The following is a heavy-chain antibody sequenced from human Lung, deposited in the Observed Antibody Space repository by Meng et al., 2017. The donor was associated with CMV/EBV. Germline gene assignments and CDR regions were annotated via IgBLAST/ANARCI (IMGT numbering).Heavy chain of an antibody. D-gene: IGHD3-9*01. CDR1: GYTFTGYY. V-gene: IGHV1-2*02. J-gene: IGHJ4*02. CDR2: INPNTGVT. CDR3: VRDLGGIHDIQYLVAD. Sequence: ASXXVSCKASGYTFTGYYMHWVRQAPGQGLEWMGWINPNTGVTTYAQKFQGRVTLTRDTSTRTAYMEVTRLNSDDTAIYYCVRDLGGIHDIQYLVADWGPG.